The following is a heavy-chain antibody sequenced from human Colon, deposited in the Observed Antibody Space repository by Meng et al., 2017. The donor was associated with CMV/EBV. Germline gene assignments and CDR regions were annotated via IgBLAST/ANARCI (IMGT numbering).Heavy chain of an antibody. CDR3: AGEGRTYSGSWFS. V-gene: IGHV1-46*01. Sequence: AAVKVSCKASGYTFTSYYMHWVRQAPGQGLEWMGIINPSGSSTSYEQKFQGGVIMTRNTPTSTVHMKLSSLRSENTAVYYCAGEGRTYSGSWFSWGQGTLVTVSS. J-gene: IGHJ4*02. D-gene: IGHD6-13*01. CDR2: INPSGSST. CDR1: GYTFTSYY.